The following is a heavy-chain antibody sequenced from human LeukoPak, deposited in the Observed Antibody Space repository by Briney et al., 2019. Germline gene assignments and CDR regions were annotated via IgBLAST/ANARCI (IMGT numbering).Heavy chain of an antibody. J-gene: IGHJ5*02. D-gene: IGHD2-15*01. CDR3: ARARCSGGSCYPNWFDP. CDR2: INPNSGGT. CDR1: GYTFSGYY. V-gene: IGHV1-2*02. Sequence: ASVKVSCKASGYTFSGYYMKWVPQAPGQGLEWMGWINPNSGGTNYAQKFQGRVTMTRDTSISTAYMELSRLRSDDTAVYYCARARCSGGSCYPNWFDPWDQGTLVTVSS.